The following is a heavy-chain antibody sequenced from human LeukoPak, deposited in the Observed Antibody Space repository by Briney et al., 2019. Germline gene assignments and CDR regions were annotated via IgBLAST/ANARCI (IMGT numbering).Heavy chain of an antibody. J-gene: IGHJ6*03. CDR2: INHSGST. D-gene: IGHD2-2*01. CDR3: ARKSGIVVVPAARRNYHYYMDV. V-gene: IGHV4-34*01. CDR1: GGSFSGYY. Sequence: PSETLSLTCAVYGGSFSGYYWSWIRQPPGKGLEWVGEINHSGSTNYNPSLKSRVTISVDTSKNQFSLKLSSVTAADTAVYYCARKSGIVVVPAARRNYHYYMDVWGKGTTVTVSS.